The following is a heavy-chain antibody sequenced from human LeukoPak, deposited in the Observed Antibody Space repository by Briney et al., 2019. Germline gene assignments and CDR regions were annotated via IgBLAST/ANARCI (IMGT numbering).Heavy chain of an antibody. V-gene: IGHV2-5*01. J-gene: IGHJ3*02. D-gene: IGHD1-26*01. CDR1: GFSFRRGGVG. CDR2: IYENDEK. CDR3: LHRHRGIASDI. Sequence: SGPTLVNPTQTLRLSCTFSGFSFRRGGVGVGWIRQPSGKALEWLGVIYENDEKLYSSSLQNRLTITKDTSKNQVVLTMASMAPVDTATYYSLHRHRGIASDIWGQGTMVTVSS.